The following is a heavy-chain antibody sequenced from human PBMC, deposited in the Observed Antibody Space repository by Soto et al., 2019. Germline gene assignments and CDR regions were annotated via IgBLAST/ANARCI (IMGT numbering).Heavy chain of an antibody. CDR3: ARSGLALPYSASHWFDP. CDR1: GFTFDDYA. D-gene: IGHD3-22*01. Sequence: EVHLVESGGGVAQPGRSLRLSCATSGFTFDDYAMHWVRQAPGKGLEWVSGISWNSDSTGYADSVKGRFTISRDNAKKSLFLQMNSLRSEDTAVYYCARSGLALPYSASHWFDPWGHGTLVTVSS. J-gene: IGHJ5*02. CDR2: ISWNSDST. V-gene: IGHV3-9*01.